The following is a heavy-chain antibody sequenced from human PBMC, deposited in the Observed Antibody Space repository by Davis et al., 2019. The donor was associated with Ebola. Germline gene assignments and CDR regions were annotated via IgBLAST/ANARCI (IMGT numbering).Heavy chain of an antibody. CDR1: DGSFSGYY. V-gene: IGHV4-34*01. D-gene: IGHD3-3*01. Sequence: SETLSLTCAVYDGSFSGYYWSWIRQPPGKGLEWIGEINHSGSTNYNPSLKSRVTISVDTSKNQFSLKLSSVTAADTAVYYCARGRRSRLLRGYYYYGMDVWGQGTTVTVSS. J-gene: IGHJ6*02. CDR2: INHSGST. CDR3: ARGRRSRLLRGYYYYGMDV.